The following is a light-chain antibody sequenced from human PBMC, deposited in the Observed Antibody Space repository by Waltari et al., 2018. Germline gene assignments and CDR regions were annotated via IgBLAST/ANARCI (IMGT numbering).Light chain of an antibody. V-gene: IGKV4-1*01. CDR1: QSLLYSSVNKNC. CDR3: QQYCSSPLT. Sequence: DIVLTQSPDSLAVSLGESATINCKSSQSLLYSSVNKNCFAWYQQKAGQPPKLLIYWASTREPGVPDQFSGSGSGTDFTLTISSLQAEDVAVYYCQQYCSSPLTFGGGTKVEIK. J-gene: IGKJ4*01. CDR2: WAS.